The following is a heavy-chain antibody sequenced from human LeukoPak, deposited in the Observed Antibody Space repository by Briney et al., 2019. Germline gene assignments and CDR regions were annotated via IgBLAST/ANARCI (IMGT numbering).Heavy chain of an antibody. J-gene: IGHJ3*02. V-gene: IGHV1-46*01. Sequence: ASVKVSCKASGYTFTSNYMHWVRQAPGQGLEWMGVINPTGGSTSYAHKFQGRITLTRDMSTSTDYLELSSLRSDDTAVYYCAREDDHSGYFSVGAFDIWGQGTMVTVSS. CDR3: AREDDHSGYFSVGAFDI. CDR1: GYTFTSNY. CDR2: INPTGGST. D-gene: IGHD3-22*01.